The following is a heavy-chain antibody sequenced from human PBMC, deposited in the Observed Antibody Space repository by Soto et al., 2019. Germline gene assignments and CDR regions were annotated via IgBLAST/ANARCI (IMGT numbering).Heavy chain of an antibody. Sequence: SETLSLTCAVSGGSISSGGYSWSWIRQPPGKGLEWIGYIYHSGSTYYNPSLKSRVTISVDRSKNQFSLKLSSVTAADTAVYYCASSTSVYYYYWGQGTLVTVSS. CDR3: ASSTSVYYYY. V-gene: IGHV4-30-2*01. D-gene: IGHD3-3*01. CDR2: IYHSGST. CDR1: GGSISSGGYS. J-gene: IGHJ4*02.